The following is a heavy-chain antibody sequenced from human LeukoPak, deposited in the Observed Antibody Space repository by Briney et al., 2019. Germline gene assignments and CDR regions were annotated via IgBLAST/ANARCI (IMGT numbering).Heavy chain of an antibody. J-gene: IGHJ6*03. CDR2: IWYDGSNK. CDR1: GFTFSSYG. CDR3: TKDYSYSNYDYYYYYMDV. D-gene: IGHD4-11*01. Sequence: GGSLRLSCAASGFTFSSYGMHWVRQAPGKGLEWVAVIWYDGSNKYYADSVKGRFTISRDNSKNTLYLQMNSLRAEDTAVYYCTKDYSYSNYDYYYYYMDVWGEGTTVTVSS. V-gene: IGHV3-33*06.